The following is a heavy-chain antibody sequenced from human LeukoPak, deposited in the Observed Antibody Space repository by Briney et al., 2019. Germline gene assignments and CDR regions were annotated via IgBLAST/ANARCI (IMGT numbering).Heavy chain of an antibody. Sequence: GGPLRLSCTASGFTFSNYWMHWVRQVPGKGLVWVSRINTGGSGTIYADSVKGRFTISRDNAKNTLYLQMNSLRVEDTAVYYCARSNQADDYWGRGTLVTVSS. J-gene: IGHJ4*02. V-gene: IGHV3-74*01. CDR3: ARSNQADDY. D-gene: IGHD4-11*01. CDR1: GFTFSNYW. CDR2: INTGGSGT.